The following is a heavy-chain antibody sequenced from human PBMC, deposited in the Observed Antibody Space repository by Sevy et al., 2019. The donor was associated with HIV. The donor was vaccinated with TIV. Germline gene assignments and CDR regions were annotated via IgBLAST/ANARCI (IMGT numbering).Heavy chain of an antibody. J-gene: IGHJ4*02. CDR3: ARDLLAVTGTVYFDL. Sequence: GGSLRLSCAASGFGFNIYTMHWVRQAPGKGLEWVASISSVGTFIYYADSVKGRFTISGDDARDSLYVQMNSLRAEDTAIYYCARDLLAVTGTVYFDLWGQGALVTVSS. V-gene: IGHV3-21*01. D-gene: IGHD6-19*01. CDR2: ISSVGTFI. CDR1: GFGFNIYT.